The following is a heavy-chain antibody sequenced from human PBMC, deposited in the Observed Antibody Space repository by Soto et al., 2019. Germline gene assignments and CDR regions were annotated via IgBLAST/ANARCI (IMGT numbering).Heavy chain of an antibody. CDR1: GFTFSSYG. D-gene: IGHD2-2*01. J-gene: IGHJ6*02. CDR3: ARDISPTYCISTSCNFYYYYGMDV. CDR2: IWYDGSNK. V-gene: IGHV3-33*01. Sequence: QVQLVESGGGVVQPGRSLRLSCAASGFTFSSYGMQWVRQAPGKGLEWVAVIWYDGSNKYYADSVKGRFTISRDNSKNTLYLQMNSLRAEDTAVYYCARDISPTYCISTSCNFYYYYGMDVWGQVTTVTVSS.